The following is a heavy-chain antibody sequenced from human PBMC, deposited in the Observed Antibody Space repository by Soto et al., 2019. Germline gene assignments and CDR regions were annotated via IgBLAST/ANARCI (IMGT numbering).Heavy chain of an antibody. V-gene: IGHV1-3*04. CDR1: GYSFINYA. CDR2: INIGDGNT. Sequence: ASVKVSCKASGYSFINYAIYWVLQAPGQRLEWMGRINIGDGNTKYSQRFQGRVTITRDTSASTAYMDLSSLTSDDTAVYYCARGASSSWTSLDYWGQGTLVTSPQ. J-gene: IGHJ4*02. D-gene: IGHD6-13*01. CDR3: ARGASSSWTSLDY.